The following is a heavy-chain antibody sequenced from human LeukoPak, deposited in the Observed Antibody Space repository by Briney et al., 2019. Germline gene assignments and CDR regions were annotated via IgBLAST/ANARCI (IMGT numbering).Heavy chain of an antibody. J-gene: IGHJ4*02. CDR1: GYTFTSYY. D-gene: IGHD1-26*01. CDR2: INPNGGST. Sequence: ASVKVSCKASGYTFTSYYMHWVRQAPGQGLEWMGIINPNGGSTNYAQSFQGRVAMTMDTSTSTVYMELSSLGSEDTAVYYCARWELESSGFDYWGQGTLVTVSS. V-gene: IGHV1-46*01. CDR3: ARWELESSGFDY.